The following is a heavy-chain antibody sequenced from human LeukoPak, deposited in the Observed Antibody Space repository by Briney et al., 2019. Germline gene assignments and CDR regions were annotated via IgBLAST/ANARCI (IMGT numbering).Heavy chain of an antibody. Sequence: SETLSLTCTVSGGSVSSGSYSWTWIRQPPGKGLEWIGYVYYSGSTNYNPSLKSRLTISVDTSKNQFSLKLRPVTAADTAVYYCARGCHCCNSVFVYRGIAAAGVCDPWAREPWSPSPQ. CDR3: ARGCHCCNSVFVYRGIAAAGVCDP. V-gene: IGHV4-61*01. D-gene: IGHD6-13*01. CDR1: GGSVSSGSYS. J-gene: IGHJ5*02. CDR2: VYYSGST.